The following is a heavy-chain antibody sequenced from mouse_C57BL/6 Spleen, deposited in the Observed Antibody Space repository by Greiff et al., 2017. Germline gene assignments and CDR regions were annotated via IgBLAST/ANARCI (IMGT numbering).Heavy chain of an antibody. CDR2: ISDGGSYT. CDR1: GFTFSSYA. J-gene: IGHJ3*01. V-gene: IGHV5-4*01. Sequence: DVMLVESGGGLVKPGGSLKLSCAASGFTFSSYAMSWVRQTPEKRLEWVATISDGGSYTYYPDNVKGRFTISRDNANNNLYLQMSHLKSEDTAMYYCARDGGSAWFAYWGQGTLVTVSA. CDR3: ARDGGSAWFAY.